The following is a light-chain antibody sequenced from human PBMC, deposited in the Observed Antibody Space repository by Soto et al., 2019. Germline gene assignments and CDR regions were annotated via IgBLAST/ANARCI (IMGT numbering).Light chain of an antibody. CDR3: SSSAGSRNVNV. V-gene: IGLV2-8*01. CDR2: EVS. Sequence: QSALTQPPSASGSPGQSVTISCTGASSDVGGYNFVSWYQHHPGKAPKVIIYEVSKRPSGVPDRFSGSKSGNTASLTVSGLQAEDEAVYYCSSSAGSRNVNVFGGGTKLTVL. CDR1: SSDVGGYNF. J-gene: IGLJ2*01.